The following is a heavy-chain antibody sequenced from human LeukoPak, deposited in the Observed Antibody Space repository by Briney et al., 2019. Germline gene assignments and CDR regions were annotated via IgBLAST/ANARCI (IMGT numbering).Heavy chain of an antibody. CDR3: AKRGVVIRVILVGFHKEAYYFDS. Sequence: PGGSLRLTCADSGVTLSNYGMSWVRQAPGEGVEWVAGISGSGGSTNYAYSVKGLFTFSKDNRTNSLYLQMNSLRAEDTAVYFCAKRGVVIRVILVGFHKEAYYFDSWGQGALVTVSS. CDR2: ISGSGGST. D-gene: IGHD3-22*01. V-gene: IGHV3-23*01. CDR1: GVTLSNYG. J-gene: IGHJ4*02.